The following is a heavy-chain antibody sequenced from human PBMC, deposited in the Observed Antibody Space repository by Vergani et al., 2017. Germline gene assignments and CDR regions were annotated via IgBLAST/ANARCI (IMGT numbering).Heavy chain of an antibody. V-gene: IGHV3-30-3*01. J-gene: IGHJ4*02. D-gene: IGHD3-10*01. CDR3: AKDLSMVRGVISH. Sequence: QVQLVESGGGVVQPGRSLRLSCAASGFTFSSYAMHWVRQAPGKGLEWVAVISYDGSNKYYADSVKGRFTISRDNSKNTLYLQMNSLRAEDTAVYYCAKDLSMVRGVISHWGQGTLVTVSS. CDR1: GFTFSSYA. CDR2: ISYDGSNK.